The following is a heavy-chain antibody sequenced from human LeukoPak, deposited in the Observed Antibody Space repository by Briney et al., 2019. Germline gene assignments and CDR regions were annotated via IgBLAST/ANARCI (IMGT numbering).Heavy chain of an antibody. V-gene: IGHV4-4*02. Sequence: PSETLSLTCAVSGGSISSSNWWSRVRQPPGKGLERIGEIYHSGSTNYNPSVKSRVTISVDTSKNQFSLMVRSVTAADTAVYYCGRSAGFVHFDHWGQGTLVTVTS. CDR3: GRSAGFVHFDH. CDR1: GGSISSSNW. J-gene: IGHJ4*02. CDR2: IYHSGST. D-gene: IGHD3-16*01.